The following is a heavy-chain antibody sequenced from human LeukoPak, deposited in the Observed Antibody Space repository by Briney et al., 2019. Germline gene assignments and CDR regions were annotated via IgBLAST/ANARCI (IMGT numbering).Heavy chain of an antibody. CDR3: ARDGAWGYYDTSGYDC. J-gene: IGHJ4*02. Sequence: ASVKVSCKASGYTFTGHYMHWVRQAPGQGLEWMGWINPNSGGTNYAQKFQGRVTMTRDTSINTAYVELSKLRSDDTAVYYCARDGAWGYYDTSGYDCWGQGTLVTVSS. CDR1: GYTFTGHY. D-gene: IGHD3-22*01. V-gene: IGHV1-2*02. CDR2: INPNSGGT.